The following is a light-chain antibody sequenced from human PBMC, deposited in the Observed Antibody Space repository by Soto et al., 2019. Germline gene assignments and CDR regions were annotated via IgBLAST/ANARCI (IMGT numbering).Light chain of an antibody. Sequence: EIVLTQSPVTLSLSPGERAALSCRASQSVGSYLAWYQQKPGQPPRLLIYDASNRATGIPARFSGSGSGTDFTLTISSLEPEDFAVYYCQQYVTSSPRTFGQGTKVEIK. J-gene: IGKJ1*01. CDR3: QQYVTSSPRT. CDR2: DAS. CDR1: QSVGSY. V-gene: IGKV3-11*01.